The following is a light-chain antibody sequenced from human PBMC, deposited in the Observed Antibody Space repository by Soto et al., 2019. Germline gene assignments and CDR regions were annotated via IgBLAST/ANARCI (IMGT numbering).Light chain of an antibody. Sequence: VDRVTISCQARQDISRFLTCYQQKPGKAPNLLICDASNLETGVPSRFSGSGSGTDFTFTISTLQPEDIATYYCQQLINYPRTFGQGTRLEIK. J-gene: IGKJ5*01. V-gene: IGKV1-33*01. CDR1: QDISRF. CDR3: QQLINYPRT. CDR2: DAS.